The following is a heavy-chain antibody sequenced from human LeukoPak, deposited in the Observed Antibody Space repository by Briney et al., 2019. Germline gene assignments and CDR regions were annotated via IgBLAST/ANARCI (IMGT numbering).Heavy chain of an antibody. CDR1: GVTFSGSG. CDR3: PSSGSGYYYYGMDV. D-gene: IGHD3-3*01. V-gene: IGHV3-73*01. CDR2: IRSKANSYAT. J-gene: IGHJ6*02. Sequence: PGESLTLSCAVSGVTFSGSGIHWVRQAYGKGLEWVGRIRSKANSYATAYAASVKGRFTISRDASKNTAFLQMNSLKTEDTAVYYCPSSGSGYYYYGMDVWGQGTTVTVSS.